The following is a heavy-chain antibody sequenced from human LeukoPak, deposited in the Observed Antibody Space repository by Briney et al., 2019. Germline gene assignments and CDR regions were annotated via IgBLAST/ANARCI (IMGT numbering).Heavy chain of an antibody. CDR2: ISGSGDST. V-gene: IGHV3-23*01. J-gene: IGHJ4*02. CDR3: AKAIRSGSYYSEYDY. Sequence: PGGSLRLSCAASGFTFSSYAMSWVRQAPGKGLEWVSAISGSGDSTYSVDSVKGRFTISRDNSKDTLYLQMNSLRAEDTAIYYCAKAIRSGSYYSEYDYWGQGTLVTVFS. CDR1: GFTFSSYA. D-gene: IGHD3-10*01.